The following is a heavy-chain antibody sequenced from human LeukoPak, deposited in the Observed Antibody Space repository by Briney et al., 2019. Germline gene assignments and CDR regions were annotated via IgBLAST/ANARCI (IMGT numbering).Heavy chain of an antibody. J-gene: IGHJ4*02. V-gene: IGHV3-23*01. Sequence: GGSLRFSCAASGFTFSSYAMSWVRQAPGKGLEWVSAISGSGGSTYYADSVKGRFTISRDNSKNTLYLQMNSLRAEDTAVYYCAKDITPGIAVAGTLYEIDYWGQGTLVTVSS. CDR2: ISGSGGST. D-gene: IGHD6-19*01. CDR3: AKDITPGIAVAGTLYEIDY. CDR1: GFTFSSYA.